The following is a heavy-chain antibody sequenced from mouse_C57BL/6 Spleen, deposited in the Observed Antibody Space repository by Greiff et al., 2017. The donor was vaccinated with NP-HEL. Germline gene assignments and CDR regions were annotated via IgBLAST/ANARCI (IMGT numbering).Heavy chain of an antibody. J-gene: IGHJ2*01. V-gene: IGHV5-6*01. CDR3: ARVVATDYFDY. CDR2: ISSGGSYT. D-gene: IGHD1-1*01. CDR1: GFTFSSYG. Sequence: EVKLMESGGDLVKPGGSLKLSCAASGFTFSSYGMSWVRQTPDKRLEWVATISSGGSYTYYPDSVKGRFTISRDNAKNTLYLQMSSLKSEDTAMYYCARVVATDYFDYWGQGTTLTVSS.